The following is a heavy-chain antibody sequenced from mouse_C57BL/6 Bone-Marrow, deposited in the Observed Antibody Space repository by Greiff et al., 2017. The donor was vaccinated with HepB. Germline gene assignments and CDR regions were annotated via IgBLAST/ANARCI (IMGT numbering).Heavy chain of an antibody. J-gene: IGHJ2*01. CDR2: IRLKSDNYAT. D-gene: IGHD2-5*01. Sequence: EVQLQESGGGLVQPGGSMKLSCVASGFTFSNYWMNWVRQSPEKGLEWVAQIRLKSDNYATHYAESVKGRFTISRDDSKSSVYLQMNNLRAEDTGIYYCTSNGGGYFDYWGQGTTLTVSS. V-gene: IGHV6-3*01. CDR3: TSNGGGYFDY. CDR1: GFTFSNYW.